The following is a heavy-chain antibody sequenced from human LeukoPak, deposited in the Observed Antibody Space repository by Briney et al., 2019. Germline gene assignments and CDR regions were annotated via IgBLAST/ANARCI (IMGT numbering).Heavy chain of an antibody. V-gene: IGHV1-18*01. Sequence: ASVKVSCKASGYTFTSYGISWVRQAPGQGLEWMGWISTYNGNTNYAQNLQGRVTLTTDTSTSTAYMELRSLRSDDTAIYYCARDSIMSSGYSDFDSWGQGTLVTVSS. CDR3: ARDSIMSSGYSDFDS. D-gene: IGHD3-22*01. CDR2: ISTYNGNT. J-gene: IGHJ4*02. CDR1: GYTFTSYG.